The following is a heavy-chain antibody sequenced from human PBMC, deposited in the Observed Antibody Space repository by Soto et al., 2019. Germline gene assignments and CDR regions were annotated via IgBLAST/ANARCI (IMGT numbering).Heavy chain of an antibody. Sequence: TLSLTCTVSGGSISSGGYYWSWIRQHPGKGLEWIGYIYYSGSTYYNPSLTSRVTISVDTSKNQFSLKLISVTTADTAVYFCASEGNHGRRSEPLASRGQRSPVTGSS. CDR1: GGSISSGGYY. V-gene: IGHV4-31*03. CDR2: IYYSGST. CDR3: ASEGNHGRRSEPLAS. J-gene: IGHJ5*01. D-gene: IGHD6-19*01.